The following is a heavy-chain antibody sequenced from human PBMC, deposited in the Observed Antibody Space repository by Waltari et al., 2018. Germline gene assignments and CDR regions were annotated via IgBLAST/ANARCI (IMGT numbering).Heavy chain of an antibody. V-gene: IGHV4-39*01. CDR3: ARAECSTSSCFFVSGFDP. J-gene: IGHJ5*02. Sequence: QLHLQESGPELVKPSETLYLTCTVSTVSISSGAYYWGWIRQPAGKGPGWLGKLYYSGSTHYNPSLESRVAISVDTSRNQFFLSLTSVTAADAAVYYCARAECSTSSCFFVSGFDPWGQGIQVTVSS. CDR2: LYYSGST. D-gene: IGHD6-6*01. CDR1: TVSISSGAYY.